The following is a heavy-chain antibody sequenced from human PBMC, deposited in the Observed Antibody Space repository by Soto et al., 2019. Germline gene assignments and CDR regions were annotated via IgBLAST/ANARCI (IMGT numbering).Heavy chain of an antibody. CDR3: AIAHLAVYYYYYGMDV. V-gene: IGHV1-18*04. CDR2: ISSYNGNT. CDR1: GYTFTSYG. J-gene: IGHJ6*02. Sequence: ASVKVSCKASGYTFTSYGISWVRPAPGQGLEWMGWISSYNGNTNYAQKLQGRVTITRDTSASTAYMELSSLRSEDTAVYYCAIAHLAVYYYYYGMDVWGQGTTVTVSS.